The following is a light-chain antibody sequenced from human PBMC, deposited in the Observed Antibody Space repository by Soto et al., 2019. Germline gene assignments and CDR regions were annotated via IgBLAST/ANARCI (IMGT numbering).Light chain of an antibody. CDR1: SSDVGAYNS. CDR3: SSYTTSVTYV. Sequence: QPVLTQPASVSGSPGQSITISCTGTSSDVGAYNSVSWYQQHPGKAPKLIIYDVSTRPSGISDRFSGSKSGNTASLTISGLQAEDESDYYCSSYTTSVTYVFGTGTKRTVL. V-gene: IGLV2-14*01. CDR2: DVS. J-gene: IGLJ1*01.